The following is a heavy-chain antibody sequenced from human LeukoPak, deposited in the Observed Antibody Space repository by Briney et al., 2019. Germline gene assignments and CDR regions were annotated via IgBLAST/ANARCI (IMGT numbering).Heavy chain of an antibody. CDR3: ANAGSYYDILGY. Sequence: GRSLRLSCAASGFTFIGYAMHWVRQAPGQGLEWVAVISSDGTNKYYADSVKGRFTISRDNSKNALYLQMNSLSPEDTAVYYCANAGSYYDILGYWGQGTLVTVSS. D-gene: IGHD3-9*01. CDR2: ISSDGTNK. J-gene: IGHJ4*02. CDR1: GFTFIGYA. V-gene: IGHV3-30-3*02.